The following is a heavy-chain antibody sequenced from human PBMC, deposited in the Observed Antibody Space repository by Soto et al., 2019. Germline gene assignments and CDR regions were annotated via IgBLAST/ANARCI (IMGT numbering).Heavy chain of an antibody. J-gene: IGHJ4*02. D-gene: IGHD3-22*01. CDR2: ISYDGSNK. CDR1: GFTFSSYG. CDR3: AKDQSGGDTYYYDSSGYYRN. V-gene: IGHV3-30*18. Sequence: GGSLRLSCAASGFTFSSYGMHWVRQAPGKGLEWVAVISYDGSNKYYADSVKGRFTISRDNSKNTLYLQMNSLRAEDTAVYYCAKDQSGGDTYYYDSSGYYRNWGQGTLVTVSS.